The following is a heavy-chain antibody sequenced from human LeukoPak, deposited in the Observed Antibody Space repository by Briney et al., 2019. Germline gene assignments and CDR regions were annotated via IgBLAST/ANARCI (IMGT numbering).Heavy chain of an antibody. V-gene: IGHV4-59*08. CDR3: ARLASGSYGPLTPFDY. D-gene: IGHD1-26*01. CDR2: IYYSGST. Sequence: GSLRLSCAASGFTFSSYAMSWVRQAPGKGLEWIGDIYYSGSTNYNPSLKSRVTISVDTSKNQFSLRLSSVTAADTAVYYSARLASGSYGPLTPFDYWGQGTLVTVSS. J-gene: IGHJ4*02. CDR1: GFTFSSYA.